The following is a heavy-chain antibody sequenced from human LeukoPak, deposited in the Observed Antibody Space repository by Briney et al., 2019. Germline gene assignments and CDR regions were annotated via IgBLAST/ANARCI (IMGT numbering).Heavy chain of an antibody. CDR2: IRYDGSNK. V-gene: IGHV3-30*02. CDR1: KFTFNKYG. CDR3: AKDPAIWFGEFFSAFDI. D-gene: IGHD3-10*01. Sequence: GGSLRLSCATSKFTFNKYGMHWVRQAPGKGLEWVAFIRYDGSNKYYADSVKGRFTISRDNSKNTLYLQMNSLRAEDTAVYYCAKDPAIWFGEFFSAFDIWGQGTMVTVSS. J-gene: IGHJ3*02.